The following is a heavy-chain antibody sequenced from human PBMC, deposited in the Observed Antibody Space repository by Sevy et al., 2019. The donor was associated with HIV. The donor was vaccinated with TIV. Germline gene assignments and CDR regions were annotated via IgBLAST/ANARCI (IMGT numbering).Heavy chain of an antibody. V-gene: IGHV3-21*01. D-gene: IGHD5-18*01. Sequence: GGSLRLSCAASGFTFSSYSMNWVRQAPGKGLEWVSSISSSSSYIYYADSVKGRFTISRDNAKNSLYLQMNSLRAEDTAVYYCVRLERGYSYGYRGGWFDPWGQGTLVTVSS. J-gene: IGHJ5*02. CDR1: GFTFSSYS. CDR2: ISSSSSYI. CDR3: VRLERGYSYGYRGGWFDP.